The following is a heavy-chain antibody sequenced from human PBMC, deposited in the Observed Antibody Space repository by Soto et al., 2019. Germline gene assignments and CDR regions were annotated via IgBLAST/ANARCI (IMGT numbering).Heavy chain of an antibody. CDR1: GYSFTSYW. D-gene: IGHD3-3*01. Sequence: GESLKISCKGSGYSFTSYWIGWVRQMPGKGLEWMGRIDPSDSYTNYSPSFQGHVTISADKSISTAYLQWSSLKASDTAMYYCARHGAITGGYYDFWSGYSSYFDYWGQGTLVTVS. CDR3: ARHGAITGGYYDFWSGYSSYFDY. CDR2: IDPSDSYT. J-gene: IGHJ4*02. V-gene: IGHV5-10-1*01.